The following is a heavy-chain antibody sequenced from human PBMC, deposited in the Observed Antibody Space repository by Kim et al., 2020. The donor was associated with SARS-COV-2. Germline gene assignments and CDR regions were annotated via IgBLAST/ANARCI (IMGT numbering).Heavy chain of an antibody. J-gene: IGHJ4*02. D-gene: IGHD3-9*01. Sequence: GGSLRLSCAASGFTFSSCAMSWVRQAPGKGLEWVSAISGSGGSTYYADSVKGRFTISRDNSKNTLYLQMNSLRAEDTAVYYCAKPHYDILTGYSPYDSAVDYWGQGTLVTVSS. CDR1: GFTFSSCA. CDR3: AKPHYDILTGYSPYDSAVDY. V-gene: IGHV3-23*01. CDR2: ISGSGGST.